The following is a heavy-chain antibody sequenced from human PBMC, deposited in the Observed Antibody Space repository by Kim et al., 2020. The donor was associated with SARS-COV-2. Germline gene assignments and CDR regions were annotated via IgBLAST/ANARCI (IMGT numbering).Heavy chain of an antibody. CDR2: IIPIFGTA. CDR3: ASKSSSYYDFWSGYSMDV. CDR1: GGTFSSYA. D-gene: IGHD3-3*01. Sequence: SVKVSCKASGGTFSSYAISWVRQAPGQGLEWMGGIIPIFGTANYAQKFQGRVTITADESTSTAYMELSSLRSEDTAVYYCASKSSSYYDFWSGYSMDVWGQGTTVTVSS. J-gene: IGHJ6*02. V-gene: IGHV1-69*13.